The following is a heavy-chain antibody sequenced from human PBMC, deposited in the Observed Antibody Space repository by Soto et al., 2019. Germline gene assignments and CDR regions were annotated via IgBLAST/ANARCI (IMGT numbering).Heavy chain of an antibody. J-gene: IGHJ6*02. CDR3: ARTFDYYGMDV. Sequence: EALYGTCAVSGYSIGSGYYWAFIRQSPGKGLEWIGSIYHAGSVYYNPSLNGRVALSMDTSKNHFSLKLTSVTAADTAVYYCARTFDYYGMDVWGQGTTVTVSS. V-gene: IGHV4-38-2*01. CDR2: IYHAGSV. CDR1: GYSIGSGYY.